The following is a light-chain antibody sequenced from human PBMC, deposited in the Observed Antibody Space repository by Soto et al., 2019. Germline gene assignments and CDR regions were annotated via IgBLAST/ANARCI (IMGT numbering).Light chain of an antibody. V-gene: IGLV2-14*01. Sequence: QSVLAQPASMSGSPGQSITISCTGTSSDVGGYNYVSWYQQHPGKAPKLMIYEVSNRPSGVSNRFSGSKSGNTASLTISGLQAEDEADYYCSSYTSSSIDYVFGTGTKLTVL. CDR1: SSDVGGYNY. CDR3: SSYTSSSIDYV. J-gene: IGLJ1*01. CDR2: EVS.